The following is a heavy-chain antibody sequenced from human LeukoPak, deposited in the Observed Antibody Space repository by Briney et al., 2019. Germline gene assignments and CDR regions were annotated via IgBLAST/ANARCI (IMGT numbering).Heavy chain of an antibody. D-gene: IGHD6-13*01. J-gene: IGHJ5*02. V-gene: IGHV1-2*02. CDR3: ARDLGGEAAAENWFDP. Sequence: ASVKVSCKASGYTFTGYYMHWVRQAPGQGLEWMGWINPNSGGTNYAQKFQGRVTMTRDTSISTAYMELSRLRSDDTAVYYCARDLGGEAAAENWFDPWGQGTLVTVSS. CDR2: INPNSGGT. CDR1: GYTFTGYY.